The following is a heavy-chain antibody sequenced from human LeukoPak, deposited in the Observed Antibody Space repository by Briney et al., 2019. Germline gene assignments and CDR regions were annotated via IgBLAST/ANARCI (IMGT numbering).Heavy chain of an antibody. V-gene: IGHV4-4*07. CDR2: IYTSGST. CDR1: GDSISSYY. CDR3: ARESKSYDGSGFYHDY. J-gene: IGHJ4*02. D-gene: IGHD3-22*01. Sequence: SSETLSLTCTVSGDSISSYYWSWIRQPAGKGLEWIGRIYTSGSTDYNPSLRSRVTMSVDTSRNQFSLKLTSVTAADTAVYYCARESKSYDGSGFYHDYWGQGTLVAVSS.